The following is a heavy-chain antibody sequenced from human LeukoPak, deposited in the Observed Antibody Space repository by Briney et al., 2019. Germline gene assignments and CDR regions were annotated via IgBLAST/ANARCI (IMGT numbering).Heavy chain of an antibody. D-gene: IGHD6-19*01. CDR2: ISAYNGNT. CDR3: ATAGVAGLFDY. V-gene: IGHV1-18*01. CDR1: GYTFTSYD. Sequence: ASVKVSCKASGYTFTSYDINWVRQAPGQGLEWMGWISAYNGNTNYAQKLQGRVTMTTDTSTSTAYMELRSLRSDDTAVYYCATAGVAGLFDYWGQGTLVTVSS. J-gene: IGHJ4*02.